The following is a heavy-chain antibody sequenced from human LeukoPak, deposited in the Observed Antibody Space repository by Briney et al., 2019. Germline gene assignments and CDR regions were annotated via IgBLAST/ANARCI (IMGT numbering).Heavy chain of an antibody. CDR3: AELGITMIGGV. J-gene: IGHJ6*04. CDR1: GFTFSSYE. V-gene: IGHV3-48*03. CDR2: ISSSGSTI. Sequence: GGSLRLSCAASGFTFSSYEMNWVRQAPGKGLEWVYISSSGSTIYYADSVKGRFTISRDNAKNSQYLQMNSLRAEDTAVYYCAELGITMIGGVWGKGTTVTISS. D-gene: IGHD3-10*02.